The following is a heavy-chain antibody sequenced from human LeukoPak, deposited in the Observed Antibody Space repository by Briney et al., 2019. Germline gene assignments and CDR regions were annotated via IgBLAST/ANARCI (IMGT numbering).Heavy chain of an antibody. CDR2: VYYSGSA. CDR1: GDSISSYY. V-gene: IGHV4-59*01. D-gene: IGHD5-18*01. CDR3: ARDDRLGNTYGFPHWYFDV. J-gene: IGHJ2*01. Sequence: SETLSLTCTVSGDSISSYYWSWIRQPPGQGLEWIGFVYYSGSAYSNPSLKSRVTMSVDTSTNQFSLSLSFVTAADTAVYYCARDDRLGNTYGFPHWYFDVWGRGTLVTVSS.